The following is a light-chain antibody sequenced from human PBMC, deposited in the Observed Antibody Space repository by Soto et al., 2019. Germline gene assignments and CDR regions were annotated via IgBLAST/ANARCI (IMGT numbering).Light chain of an antibody. CDR3: QQYIHWPPMYT. J-gene: IGKJ2*01. CDR2: GAS. V-gene: IGKV3-15*01. Sequence: EIVMTQSPATLSVSPGERATLSCRASQSVSSNLAWYQQKPGQAPRLLIFGASTRATGIPARFSGSGSGTELTLAISSLQSEDFAVYYCQQYIHWPPMYTFGQGTKLEIK. CDR1: QSVSSN.